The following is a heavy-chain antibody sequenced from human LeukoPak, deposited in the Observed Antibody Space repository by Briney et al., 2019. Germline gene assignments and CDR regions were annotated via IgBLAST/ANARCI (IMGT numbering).Heavy chain of an antibody. V-gene: IGHV4-59*01. J-gene: IGHJ4*02. D-gene: IGHD5-24*01. CDR3: ARGRGYNESPFDY. Sequence: SETLSLTCTVSGGSINDYYWSWIRQPPGKRLEWIGYIYYRGNTNYNPSLKSRVTISEDTSKNQFSLNLSSVTAADTAVYYCARGRGYNESPFDYWGQGTLVTVSS. CDR2: IYYRGNT. CDR1: GGSINDYY.